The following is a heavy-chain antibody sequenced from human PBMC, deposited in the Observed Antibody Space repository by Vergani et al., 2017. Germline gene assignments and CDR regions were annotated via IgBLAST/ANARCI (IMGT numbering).Heavy chain of an antibody. Sequence: QVQLVQSGAEVKKPGASVKVSCKASGYTFTSYYMHWVRQAPGQGLEWMGIINPSGGSTSYAQKFQGRVTMTRDTSTSTVYMELSSLRSEDTAVYYCARDRSNLEWLSYNDYWGQGTLVTVSS. CDR1: GYTFTSYY. J-gene: IGHJ4*02. D-gene: IGHD3-3*01. CDR3: ARDRSNLEWLSYNDY. V-gene: IGHV1-46*01. CDR2: INPSGGST.